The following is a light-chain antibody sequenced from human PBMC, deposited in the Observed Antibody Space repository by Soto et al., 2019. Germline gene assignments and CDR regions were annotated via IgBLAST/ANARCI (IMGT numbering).Light chain of an antibody. J-gene: IGKJ4*01. CDR1: QSVGGD. V-gene: IGKV3-15*01. Sequence: ERVMTQSPATLSVSPGERATLSCRASQSVGGDLAWYQQKPGQAPRLLIYGASSRAPGIPDRFSGSGSGTEFTLTISSLQSEDPAVYYCQQYENWPQLTFGGGTKVDIK. CDR2: GAS. CDR3: QQYENWPQLT.